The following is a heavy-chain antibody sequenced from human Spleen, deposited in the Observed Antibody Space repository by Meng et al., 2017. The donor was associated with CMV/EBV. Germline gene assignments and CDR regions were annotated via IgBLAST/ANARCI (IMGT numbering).Heavy chain of an antibody. CDR1: GFTFSGYS. J-gene: IGHJ4*02. CDR3: AKDDFWTRNYFDF. Sequence: GESLKISCAASGFTFSGYSMSWVRQAPGKGLEWVSSISSSSDYIYYADSVKGRFTISRDNSKNSLSLQMNSLRAEDTAVYYCAKDDFWTRNYFDFWGQGTLVTVSS. V-gene: IGHV3-21*04. D-gene: IGHD3-3*01. CDR2: ISSSSDYI.